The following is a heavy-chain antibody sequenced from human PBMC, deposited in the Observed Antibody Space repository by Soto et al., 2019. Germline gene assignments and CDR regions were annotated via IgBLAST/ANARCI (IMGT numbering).Heavy chain of an antibody. CDR2: IIPIFGTA. CDR3: ASPQDYYDSSGSNYYYYGMDV. D-gene: IGHD3-22*01. J-gene: IGHJ6*02. CDR1: GGTFSSYA. Sequence: QVQLVRSGAEVKKPGSSVKVSCKASGGTFSSYAISWVRQAPGQGLEWMGGIIPIFGTANYAQKFQGRVTITADKSTSTAYMELSSLRSEDTAVYYCASPQDYYDSSGSNYYYYGMDVWGQGTTVTVSS. V-gene: IGHV1-69*06.